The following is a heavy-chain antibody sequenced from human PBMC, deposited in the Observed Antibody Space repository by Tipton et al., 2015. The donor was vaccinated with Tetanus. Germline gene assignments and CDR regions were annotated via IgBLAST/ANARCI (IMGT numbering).Heavy chain of an antibody. J-gene: IGHJ5*02. CDR3: ARGTWLYSSTYHRHWLDP. CDR2: AHDSGST. D-gene: IGHD2-8*01. Sequence: TLSLTCAVHGGSLSRYYWTWIRQPPGKGLEWIGEAHDSGSTTYSPSLKSAVTKSLDTAKKEFSLTLSSVTASHTTVYYCARGTWLYSSTYHRHWLDPWGEGTLVTVSS. V-gene: IGHV4-34*01. CDR1: GGSLSRYY.